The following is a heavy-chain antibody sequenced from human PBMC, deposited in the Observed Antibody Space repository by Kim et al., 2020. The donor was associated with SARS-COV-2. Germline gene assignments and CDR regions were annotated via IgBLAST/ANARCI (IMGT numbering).Heavy chain of an antibody. D-gene: IGHD3-9*01. Sequence: GGSLRLSCAASGFTFSSYWMSWVRQAPGKGLEWVANIKQDGSEKYYVDSVKGRFTISRDNAKNSLYLQMNSLRAEDTAVYYCARARLRYFDWLPSTAEYYFDYWGQGTLVTVSS. J-gene: IGHJ4*02. CDR2: IKQDGSEK. V-gene: IGHV3-7*03. CDR3: ARARLRYFDWLPSTAEYYFDY. CDR1: GFTFSSYW.